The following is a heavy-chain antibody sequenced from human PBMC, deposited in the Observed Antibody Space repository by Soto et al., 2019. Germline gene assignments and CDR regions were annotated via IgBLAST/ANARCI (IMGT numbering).Heavy chain of an antibody. V-gene: IGHV4-31*03. CDR1: GGSISSGGYY. D-gene: IGHD3-3*01. Sequence: SETLSLTCTVSGGSISSGGYYWSWIRQHPGKGLEWIGYIYYSWSTYYNPSLKSRVTISVDTSKNQFSLKLSSVTAADTAVYYCARGAYDFWSGYSSHDAFDIWGQGTMVTVSS. J-gene: IGHJ3*02. CDR3: ARGAYDFWSGYSSHDAFDI. CDR2: IYYSWST.